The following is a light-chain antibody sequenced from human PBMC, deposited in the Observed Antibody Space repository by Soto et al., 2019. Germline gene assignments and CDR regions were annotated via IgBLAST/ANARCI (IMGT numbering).Light chain of an antibody. CDR1: QSIRNY. J-gene: IGKJ1*01. V-gene: IGKV1-39*01. Sequence: DIPMTQSPSSLSASVGDRVTITCRASQSIRNYLNWYQQKPGQAPRLLIYAASSLQSGVPSRFSGSGSGTDFTLTITSLQPEDFATYYCQQSYSVWTFGLGTKVEIK. CDR3: QQSYSVWT. CDR2: AAS.